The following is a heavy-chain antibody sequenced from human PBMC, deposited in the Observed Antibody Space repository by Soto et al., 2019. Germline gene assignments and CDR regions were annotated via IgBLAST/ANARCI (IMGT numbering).Heavy chain of an antibody. CDR1: GFSLTSPAVG. Sequence: QITLKESGPTLVKPTQTLTLTCTFSGFSLTSPAVGVNWIRQPPGKALEWLALIYWDDDKQYSPSLKSRLTLTKDTSKNPVVLTMTNMDPVDTATYYCAHGSGWLSDYWGQGTLVTVSS. CDR2: IYWDDDK. D-gene: IGHD6-19*01. CDR3: AHGSGWLSDY. J-gene: IGHJ4*02. V-gene: IGHV2-5*02.